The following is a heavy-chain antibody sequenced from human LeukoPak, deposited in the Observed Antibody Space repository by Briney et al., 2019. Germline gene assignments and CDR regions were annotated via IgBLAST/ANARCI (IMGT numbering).Heavy chain of an antibody. Sequence: GASVKVSCKASGYTFTSYGISWVRQAPGQGLEWMGWISAYNGNTNYAQKLQGRVTMTTDTSTSTAYMELRSLRSDDTAVYYCARASRRIVVVAANANWFDPWGQGTLVTVSS. J-gene: IGHJ5*02. D-gene: IGHD2-15*01. V-gene: IGHV1-18*01. CDR2: ISAYNGNT. CDR1: GYTFTSYG. CDR3: ARASRRIVVVAANANWFDP.